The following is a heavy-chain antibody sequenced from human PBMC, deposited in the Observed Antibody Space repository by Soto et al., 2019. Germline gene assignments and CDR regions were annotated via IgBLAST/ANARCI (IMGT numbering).Heavy chain of an antibody. CDR1: GFTFSSYG. V-gene: IGHV3-33*01. Sequence: PGGSLRLSCAASGFTFSSYGMHWVRQAPGKGLEWVAVIWYDGSNKYYADSVKGRFTISRDNSKNTLYLQMNSLRAEDTAVYYCARDGYIWGSYRRNFDYWGQGTLVTVSS. CDR3: ARDGYIWGSYRRNFDY. CDR2: IWYDGSNK. J-gene: IGHJ4*02. D-gene: IGHD3-16*02.